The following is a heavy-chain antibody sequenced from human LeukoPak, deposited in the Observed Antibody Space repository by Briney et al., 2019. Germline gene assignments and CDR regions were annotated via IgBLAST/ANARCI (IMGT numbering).Heavy chain of an antibody. J-gene: IGHJ4*02. CDR1: GFSFSDYY. V-gene: IGHV3-69-1*02. CDR2: MTSATTM. CDR3: ARAAPLGHSSSWYYFDF. Sequence: TGGSLRLSCAASGFSFSDYYMTWIRQAPGRGLEWISFMTSATTMYYADPVEGRFTISRDNAKSSLYLQMSSLRAEDTAVYYCARAAPLGHSSSWYYFDFWGQGALVTVSS. D-gene: IGHD6-13*01.